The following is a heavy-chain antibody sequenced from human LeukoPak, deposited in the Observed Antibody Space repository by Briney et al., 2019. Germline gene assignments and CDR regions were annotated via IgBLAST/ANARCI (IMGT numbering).Heavy chain of an antibody. Sequence: GASVKVSCKASGYTFTGYYMHWVRQAPGQGLEWMGRINPNSGGTNYAQKFQGRVTMTRDTSISTAYMELSRLRSDDTAVYYCARDQYYYDSSGYLSYYYYYGMDVWGQGTTVTVSS. CDR3: ARDQYYYDSSGYLSYYYYYGMDV. V-gene: IGHV1-2*06. J-gene: IGHJ6*02. CDR2: INPNSGGT. CDR1: GYTFTGYY. D-gene: IGHD3-22*01.